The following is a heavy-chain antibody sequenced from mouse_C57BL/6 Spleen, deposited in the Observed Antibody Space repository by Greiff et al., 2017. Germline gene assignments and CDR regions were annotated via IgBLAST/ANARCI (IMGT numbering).Heavy chain of an antibody. V-gene: IGHV1-76*01. Sequence: VQLQQSGAELVRPGASVKLSCKASGYTFTDYYINWVKQRPGQGLEWIARIYPGSGNTYYNEKFKGKATLTAEKSSSTAYMQLSSLTSEDSAVYFCARSLFITTVVATRGAMDYWGQGTSVTVSS. CDR3: ARSLFITTVVATRGAMDY. CDR1: GYTFTDYY. CDR2: IYPGSGNT. D-gene: IGHD1-1*01. J-gene: IGHJ4*01.